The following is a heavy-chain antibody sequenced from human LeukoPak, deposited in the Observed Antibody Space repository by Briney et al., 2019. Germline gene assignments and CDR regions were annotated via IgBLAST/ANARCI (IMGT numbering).Heavy chain of an antibody. D-gene: IGHD6-19*01. V-gene: IGHV1-18*01. CDR1: GYTFRTYG. Sequence: GASVKVSCKASGYTFRTYGISWVRQAPGQGLEWMGWISAHNGNTNYAQKLQGRVTMTTDTSTSTAYMELRSLRSDDTAVYYCARTDLAGTGDYYGMDVWGQGTTVTVSS. J-gene: IGHJ6*02. CDR2: ISAHNGNT. CDR3: ARTDLAGTGDYYGMDV.